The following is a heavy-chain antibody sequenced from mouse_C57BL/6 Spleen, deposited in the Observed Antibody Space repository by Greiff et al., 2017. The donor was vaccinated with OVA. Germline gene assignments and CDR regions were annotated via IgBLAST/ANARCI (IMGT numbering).Heavy chain of an antibody. CDR3: ARSSTGTSWYFDV. CDR2: IDPSDSYT. Sequence: QVQLQQPGAELVRPGTSVKLSCKASGYTFTSYWMHWVKQRPGQGLEWIGVIDPSDSYTNYNQKFKGKATLTVDTSSSTAYMQLSSLTSEDSAVYYCARSSTGTSWYFDVWGTGTTVTVSS. J-gene: IGHJ1*03. V-gene: IGHV1-59*01. CDR1: GYTFTSYW. D-gene: IGHD4-1*01.